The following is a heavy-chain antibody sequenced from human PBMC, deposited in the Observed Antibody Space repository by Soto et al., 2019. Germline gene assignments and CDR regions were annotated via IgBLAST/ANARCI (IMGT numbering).Heavy chain of an antibody. CDR2: VRDTGST. CDR3: ARYSPPKKTYDSNPGWLDP. CDR1: GGSMNIYY. Sequence: PSETLSLTCTVSGGSMNIYYWTWIRQPPGKGLEWIGYVRDTGSTNYNPSLKSRVTISIDTSRNQFSLSLSSVTAADTAVYFCARYSPPKKTYDSNPGWLDPWGQGTLVTVSS. J-gene: IGHJ5*02. D-gene: IGHD3-22*01. V-gene: IGHV4-59*01.